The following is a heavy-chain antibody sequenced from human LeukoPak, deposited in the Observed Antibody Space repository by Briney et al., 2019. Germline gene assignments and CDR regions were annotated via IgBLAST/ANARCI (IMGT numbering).Heavy chain of an antibody. CDR1: GFTFSSYA. D-gene: IGHD3-9*01. Sequence: QPGGSLRLSCAASGFTFSSYAMSWVRQAPGKGLEWVSSIGGSGGSTYYADSVKGRFTISRDNSKNTLYLQMSSLRSEDTAVYYCARSRYFDWLPIDYWGQGTLVTVSS. CDR2: IGGSGGST. CDR3: ARSRYFDWLPIDY. J-gene: IGHJ4*02. V-gene: IGHV3-23*01.